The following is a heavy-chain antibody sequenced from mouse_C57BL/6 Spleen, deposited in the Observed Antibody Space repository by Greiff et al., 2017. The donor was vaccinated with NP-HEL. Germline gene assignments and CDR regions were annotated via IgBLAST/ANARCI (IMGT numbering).Heavy chain of an antibody. CDR2: IDPSDSYT. Sequence: VQLQQPGAELVKPGASVKLSCKASGYTFTSYWMQWVKQRPGQGLEWIGEIDPSDSYTNYNQKFKGKATLTVDTSSSTAYMQLSSLTSEDSAVYYCARGWVDFDYWGQGTTLTLSS. J-gene: IGHJ2*01. CDR1: GYTFTSYW. CDR3: ARGWVDFDY. D-gene: IGHD1-1*02. V-gene: IGHV1-50*01.